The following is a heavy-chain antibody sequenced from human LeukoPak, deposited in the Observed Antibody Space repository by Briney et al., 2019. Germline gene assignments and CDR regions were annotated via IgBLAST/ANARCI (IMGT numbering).Heavy chain of an antibody. Sequence: SETLSLTCTVSGGSISTSYWSWIRQPPGKRLEWLAYIFYTGVTNFNPSLKSRVTISVDTSRSQFSLNLSSVTAADTAVYYCAATKSTVAGSYYFGYWGQGFLVTVSS. V-gene: IGHV4-59*08. J-gene: IGHJ4*02. CDR3: AATKSTVAGSYYFGY. D-gene: IGHD6-19*01. CDR1: GGSISTSY. CDR2: IFYTGVT.